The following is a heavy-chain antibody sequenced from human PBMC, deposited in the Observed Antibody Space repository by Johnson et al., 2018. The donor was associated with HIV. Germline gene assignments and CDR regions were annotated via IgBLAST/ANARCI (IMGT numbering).Heavy chain of an antibody. D-gene: IGHD1-26*01. CDR1: GFTVSSNY. CDR3: ARDSPGAEWELRSGAFDI. V-gene: IGHV3-66*03. Sequence: MQLVESGGGLIQPGGSLRLSCAASGFTVSSNYMSWVRQAPGKGLEWVSVIYSGGSTYYADSVKGRFTISRDNSKNTLYLQMNSLRAEDTAVYYCARDSPGAEWELRSGAFDIWGQGTMVTVSS. J-gene: IGHJ3*02. CDR2: IYSGGST.